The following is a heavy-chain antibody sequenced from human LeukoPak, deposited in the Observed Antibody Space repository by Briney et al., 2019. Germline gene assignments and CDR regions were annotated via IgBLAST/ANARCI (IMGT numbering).Heavy chain of an antibody. CDR1: RYTFTSYG. CDR3: ARGTISGQDYYYMAV. CDR2: ISAYNGKT. V-gene: IGHV1-18*01. Sequence: GASVKVSCKASRYTFTSYGINWVRQAPGQGLEWVGWISAYNGKTNYAQKLQGRVTMTTDTSTSTVYMELRSLRSDDTAVYYCARGTISGQDYYYMAVWGKGTTVTVS. D-gene: IGHD2-15*01. J-gene: IGHJ6*03.